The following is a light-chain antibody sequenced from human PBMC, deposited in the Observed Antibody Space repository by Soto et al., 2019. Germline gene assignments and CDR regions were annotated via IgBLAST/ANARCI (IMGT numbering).Light chain of an antibody. CDR3: ETWDSNTVV. CDR1: SGHSSYI. Sequence: QSVLTQSPSASASLGSSVKLTCTLSSGHSSYIIAWHQQQPGKAPRYLMKLEGSGSYNKGSGVPDRFSGSSSGADRYLTISNLQFEDEADYYCETWDSNTVVFGGGTKVTVL. V-gene: IGLV4-60*02. CDR2: LEGSGSY. J-gene: IGLJ2*01.